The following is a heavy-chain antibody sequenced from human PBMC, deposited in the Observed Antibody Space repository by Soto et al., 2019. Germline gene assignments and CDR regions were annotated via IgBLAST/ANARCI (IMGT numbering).Heavy chain of an antibody. V-gene: IGHV4-31*03. CDR2: IYYSGST. Sequence: SETLSLTCTVSGGSISSGGYYWSWIRQHPGKGLEWIGYIYYSGSTYYNPSLKSRVTISVDTSKNQFSLKLSSVTAADTAVYYCARGGGLTIFGVVINWFDPWGQGTLVTVSS. D-gene: IGHD3-3*01. J-gene: IGHJ5*02. CDR3: ARGGGLTIFGVVINWFDP. CDR1: GGSISSGGYY.